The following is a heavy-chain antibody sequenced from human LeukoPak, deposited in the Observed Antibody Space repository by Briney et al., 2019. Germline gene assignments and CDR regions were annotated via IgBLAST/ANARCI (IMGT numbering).Heavy chain of an antibody. CDR1: GGSISSSSYY. Sequence: SETLSLTCTVSGGSISSSSYYWGWIRQPPGKGLEWIGSIYYSGSTYYNPSLKGRVTISVDTSKNQFSLKLSSVTAADTAVYYCARHRRKGNYNWTLFDAFDIWGQGTMVTVSS. D-gene: IGHD1-20*01. CDR2: IYYSGST. CDR3: ARHRRKGNYNWTLFDAFDI. V-gene: IGHV4-39*01. J-gene: IGHJ3*02.